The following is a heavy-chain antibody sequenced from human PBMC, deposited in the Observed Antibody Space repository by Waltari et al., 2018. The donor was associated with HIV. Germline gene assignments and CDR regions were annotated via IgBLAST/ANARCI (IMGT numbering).Heavy chain of an antibody. J-gene: IGHJ3*02. CDR3: ARHVSGENAFDI. V-gene: IGHV2-70*15. CDR1: GFSLSTSVMC. CDR2: IDLDDDK. D-gene: IGHD3-10*01. Sequence: QVTLRESGPALVKPTQTITLTSTFPGFSLSTSVMCVCWIRQPPGNALEWLARIDLDDDKYYSTSLKTRLTISKDTSKNQVVLTMTNMDPVDTATYYCARHVSGENAFDIWGQGTMVTVSS.